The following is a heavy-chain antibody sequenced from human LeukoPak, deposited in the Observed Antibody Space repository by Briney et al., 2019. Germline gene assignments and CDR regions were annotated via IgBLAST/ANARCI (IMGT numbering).Heavy chain of an antibody. J-gene: IGHJ4*02. CDR3: ARMSVVAGSSTFDY. CDR2: IYYRGST. Sequence: SETLSLTCTVSGGSTSSFYWSWIRRPPGKGLEWIGYIYYRGSTNYNPSLESRVTISVGTSKNQFSLKLTSVTAADTAVYYCARMSVVAGSSTFDYWGQGTLVTVSS. V-gene: IGHV4-59*01. CDR1: GGSTSSFY. D-gene: IGHD6-19*01.